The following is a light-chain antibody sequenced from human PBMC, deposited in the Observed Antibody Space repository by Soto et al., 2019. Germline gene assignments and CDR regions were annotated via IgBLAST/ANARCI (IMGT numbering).Light chain of an antibody. CDR2: GAS. CDR3: QQYGSSRGT. Sequence: EIVMTQSPATLSVSPGERATLSCRASQSVNFNLAWYQQKPGQAPRLLIYGASTRATGIPARFSGSGSGTEFTLTISSLQSEDFAVYYCQQYGSSRGTFGQGTKVDNK. J-gene: IGKJ1*01. CDR1: QSVNFN. V-gene: IGKV3D-15*01.